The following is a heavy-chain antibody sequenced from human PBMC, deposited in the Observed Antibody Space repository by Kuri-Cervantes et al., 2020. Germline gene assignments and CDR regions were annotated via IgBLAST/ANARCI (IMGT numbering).Heavy chain of an antibody. J-gene: IGHJ6*03. CDR1: GFTFSSYA. D-gene: IGHD3-3*01. CDR2: ISGSGGST. Sequence: GESLKISCAASGFTFSSYAMSWVRQAPGKGLEWVSAISGSGGSTYYADSVKGRFTISRDNSKNTLYLQMNSLRAEDTAVYYCARDRFWEYYYYYMDVWGKGTTVTVSS. CDR3: ARDRFWEYYYYYMDV. V-gene: IGHV3-23*01.